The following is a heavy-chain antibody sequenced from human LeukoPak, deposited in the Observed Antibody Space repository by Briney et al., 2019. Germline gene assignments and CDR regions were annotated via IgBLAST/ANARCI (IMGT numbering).Heavy chain of an antibody. Sequence: ASVKVSCKASGYTFTRYAMNWLRQAPGQGLEWMGWINPNSGGTNYAQKFQGWVTMTRDTSISTAYMELSRLRSDDTAVYYCARGRSRQLVYNWFDPWGQGTLVTVSS. CDR3: ARGRSRQLVYNWFDP. CDR1: GYTFTRYA. D-gene: IGHD6-13*01. V-gene: IGHV1-2*04. CDR2: INPNSGGT. J-gene: IGHJ5*02.